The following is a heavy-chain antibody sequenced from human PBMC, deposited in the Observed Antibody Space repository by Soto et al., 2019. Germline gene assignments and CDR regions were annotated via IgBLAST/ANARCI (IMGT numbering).Heavy chain of an antibody. Sequence: ASVKVSCKASGYTFTSYYVHWVRQAPGRGLEWMGIINPSGGSTSYAQKFQGRVTMTRDTSTSTVYMELSSLRSEDTAVYYCARGSGYSSSWPLYYYYYYGMDVRGQGTTVTVSS. V-gene: IGHV1-46*01. CDR3: ARGSGYSSSWPLYYYYYYGMDV. CDR1: GYTFTSYY. CDR2: INPSGGST. J-gene: IGHJ6*02. D-gene: IGHD6-13*01.